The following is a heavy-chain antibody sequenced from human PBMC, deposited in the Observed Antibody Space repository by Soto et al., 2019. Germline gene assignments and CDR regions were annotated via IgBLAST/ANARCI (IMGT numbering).Heavy chain of an antibody. D-gene: IGHD3-10*01. V-gene: IGHV1-2*04. J-gene: IGHJ6*03. CDR1: GYTFTGYY. CDR3: AIVGQSRGRGYYYYYMDV. Sequence: GASVKVSCKASGYTFTGYYMHWVRQAPGQGLEWMGWINPNSGGTNYAQKFQGWVTMTRDTSISTAYMELSRLRSDDTAVYYCAIVGQSRGRGYYYYYMDVWGKGTTFTVSS. CDR2: INPNSGGT.